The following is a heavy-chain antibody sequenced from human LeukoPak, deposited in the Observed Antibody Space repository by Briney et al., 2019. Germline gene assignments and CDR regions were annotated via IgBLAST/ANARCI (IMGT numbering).Heavy chain of an antibody. V-gene: IGHV4-38-2*02. CDR2: IYHSGST. CDR3: ARVTYSVFDY. CDR1: GYSISSGYY. Sequence: SETLSLTCTVSGYSISSGYYWGWIRQPPGKGLEWIGSIYHSGSTYYNPSLKSRVTISVDTSKNQFSLKLSSVTAADTAVYYCARVTYSVFDYWGQGTLVTVSS. J-gene: IGHJ4*02. D-gene: IGHD2-21*01.